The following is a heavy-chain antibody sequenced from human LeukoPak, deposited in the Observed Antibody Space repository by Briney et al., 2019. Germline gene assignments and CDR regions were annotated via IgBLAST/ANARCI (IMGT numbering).Heavy chain of an antibody. CDR2: ISSSSSYI. CDR1: GFTFSSYS. CDR3: ARRNKLEAFDY. V-gene: IGHV3-21*01. J-gene: IGHJ4*02. Sequence: KPGGSLRLSCAASGFTFSSYSMKWVRQAPGKGLEWVSSISSSSSYIYYADSVKGRFTISRDNAKNSLYLQMNSLRAEDTAVYYCARRNKLEAFDYWGQGTLVTVSS. D-gene: IGHD1-1*01.